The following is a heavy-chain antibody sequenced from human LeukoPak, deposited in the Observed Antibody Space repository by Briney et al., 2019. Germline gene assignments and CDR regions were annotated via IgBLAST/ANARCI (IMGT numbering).Heavy chain of an antibody. J-gene: IGHJ5*02. Sequence: ASVKVSCKASGYTLTSYDINWVRQATGQGLEWMGWMNPNSGNTGYAQKFQGRVTMTRNTSISTAYMELSSLRSEDTAVYYCARGRMVRGVGNWFDPWGQGTLVTVSS. V-gene: IGHV1-8*01. D-gene: IGHD3-10*01. CDR1: GYTLTSYD. CDR2: MNPNSGNT. CDR3: ARGRMVRGVGNWFDP.